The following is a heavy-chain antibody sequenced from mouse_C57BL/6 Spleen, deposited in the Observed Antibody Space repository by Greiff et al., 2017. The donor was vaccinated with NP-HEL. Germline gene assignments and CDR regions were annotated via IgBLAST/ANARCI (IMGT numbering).Heavy chain of an antibody. D-gene: IGHD2-4*01. CDR2: ISDGGSYT. CDR3: ARDQGDYSWYFDV. J-gene: IGHJ1*03. CDR1: GFTFSSYA. V-gene: IGHV5-4*01. Sequence: EVKLVESGGGLVKPGGSLKLSCAASGFTFSSYAMSWVRQTPEKRLEWVATISDGGSYTYYPDNVKGRFTISRDNAKNNLYLQMSHLKSEDTAMDYCARDQGDYSWYFDVWGTGTTVTVSS.